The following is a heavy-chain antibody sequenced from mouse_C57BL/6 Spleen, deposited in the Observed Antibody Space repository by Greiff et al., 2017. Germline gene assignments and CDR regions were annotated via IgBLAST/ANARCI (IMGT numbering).Heavy chain of an antibody. J-gene: IGHJ2*01. D-gene: IGHD3-2*02. V-gene: IGHV1-50*01. CDR1: GYTFTSYW. CDR3: ARGAQASLDY. Sequence: VQLQQSGAELVKPGASVKLSCKASGYTFTSYWMQWVKQRPGQGLEWIGEIDPSDSYTNYNQKFKGKATLTVDTSSSTAYMQLSSLTSEDSAVYYCARGAQASLDYWGQGTTLTVSS. CDR2: IDPSDSYT.